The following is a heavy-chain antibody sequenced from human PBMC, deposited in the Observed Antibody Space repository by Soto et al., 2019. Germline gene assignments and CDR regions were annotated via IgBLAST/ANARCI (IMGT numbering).Heavy chain of an antibody. J-gene: IGHJ3*02. V-gene: IGHV1-2*04. CDR1: GYTFTGYY. D-gene: IGHD3-22*01. CDR3: ARTMKYYYDSSGYTGAFEI. CDR2: INPNSGGT. Sequence: ASVKVSCKASGYTFTGYYLHWVRQAPGQGLEWRGWINPNSGGTNYAQKFQGWVTMTRDTSISTAYMELSRLRSDDTAVYYCARTMKYYYDSSGYTGAFEICGQGTMVTVSS.